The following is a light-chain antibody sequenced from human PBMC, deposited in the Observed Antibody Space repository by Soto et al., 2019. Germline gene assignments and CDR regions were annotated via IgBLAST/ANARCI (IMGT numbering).Light chain of an antibody. CDR2: DAS. V-gene: IGKV1-39*01. CDR1: QGISTY. J-gene: IGKJ2*01. CDR3: QQSYRTPYT. Sequence: DIQMTQSPSSLSTSVGDRVTITCRASQGISTYLVWYQQRQGRAPKLLIYDASSLLSGVPSRFSGSGSGTDLTLTISSLQSEDFATYYCQQSYRTPYTFGLGTKLETK.